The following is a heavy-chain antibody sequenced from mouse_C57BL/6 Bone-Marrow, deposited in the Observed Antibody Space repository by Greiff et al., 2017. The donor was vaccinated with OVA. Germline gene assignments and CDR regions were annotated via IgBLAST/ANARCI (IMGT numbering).Heavy chain of an antibody. D-gene: IGHD1-1*01. CDR2: IHPNSGST. Sequence: QVQLQQPGAELVKPGASVKLSCKASGYTFTSYWMHWVKQRPGQGLEWIGMIHPNSGSTNYNEKFKSKATLTVDKSSSTAYMQLSSLTSEDSAVYYCAGSSSPYYYAMDYWGQGTSVTVSS. J-gene: IGHJ4*01. CDR1: GYTFTSYW. V-gene: IGHV1-64*01. CDR3: AGSSSPYYYAMDY.